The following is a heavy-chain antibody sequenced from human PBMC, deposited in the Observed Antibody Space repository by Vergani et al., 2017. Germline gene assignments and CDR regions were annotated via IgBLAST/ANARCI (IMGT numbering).Heavy chain of an antibody. CDR3: AKVGRSEVAGTFGAFDI. V-gene: IGHV3-23*04. D-gene: IGHD6-19*01. J-gene: IGHJ3*02. CDR1: GFTFSTYD. Sequence: EVQLVESGGGLVQPGGSLRLSCAASGFTFSTYDMHWVRQAPGKGLEWVSTLSASDRRTHYADSVKGRFTISRDNSKNTLFLHMNSLRPEDTAVYYCAKVGRSEVAGTFGAFDIWGQGTMVTVSS. CDR2: LSASDRRT.